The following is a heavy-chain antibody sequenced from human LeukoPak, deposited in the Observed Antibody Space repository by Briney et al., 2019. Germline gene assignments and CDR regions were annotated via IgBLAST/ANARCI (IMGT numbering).Heavy chain of an antibody. D-gene: IGHD4-17*01. CDR1: GGSISSSSYY. J-gene: IGHJ3*02. Sequence: SETLSLTCTVSGGSISSSSYYWGWIRQPPGKGLEWIGSIYYSGSTYYNPSLKSRVTISVDTSKNQFSLKLSSVTAADTAVYYCARKDGDYGWGVAAFDIWGQGTMVTVSS. V-gene: IGHV4-39*07. CDR3: ARKDGDYGWGVAAFDI. CDR2: IYYSGST.